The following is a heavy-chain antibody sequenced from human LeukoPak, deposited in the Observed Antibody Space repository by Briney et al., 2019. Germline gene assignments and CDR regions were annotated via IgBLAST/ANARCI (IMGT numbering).Heavy chain of an antibody. CDR3: ARDKVTY. Sequence: PGGSLRLSCAASGFTFSSHWMSWVRQTPGKGLEWVAHIYQDGSEKYYVDSVKGRFTISRDNAKNSLHLQMNSLRAEDTAVYYCARDKVTYWGQGTLVTVSS. CDR2: IYQDGSEK. CDR1: GFTFSSHW. V-gene: IGHV3-7*01. J-gene: IGHJ4*02.